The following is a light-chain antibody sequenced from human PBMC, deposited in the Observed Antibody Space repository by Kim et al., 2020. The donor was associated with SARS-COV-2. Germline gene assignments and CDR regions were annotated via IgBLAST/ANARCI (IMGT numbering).Light chain of an antibody. CDR3: QKYNTVPLT. J-gene: IGKJ4*01. Sequence: ASVGARVTITCRASQDIGNYVAWYQQQPGKVPKLLIYAASTLRSGVPSRFSGSISVTDFTLTISSLQPEDVATYYCQKYNTVPLTFGGGTKVDIK. V-gene: IGKV1-27*01. CDR1: QDIGNY. CDR2: AAS.